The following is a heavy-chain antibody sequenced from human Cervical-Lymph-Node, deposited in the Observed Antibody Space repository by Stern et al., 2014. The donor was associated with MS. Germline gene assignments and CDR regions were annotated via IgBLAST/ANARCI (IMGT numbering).Heavy chain of an antibody. J-gene: IGHJ6*02. CDR1: GFTFSDHY. CDR2: IGRYGNM. V-gene: IGHV3-11*01. D-gene: IGHD6-13*01. Sequence: MQLVESGGGLVTPGGSLRLSCAASGFTFSDHYMSWIRQAPGKGLEWVSYIGRYGNMYYADSVKGRFTISRDNAENSLYLQMNSLRAEDTAVYYCARGGSYTSSWSSPPYYNYDMDVWGQGTTVTVSS. CDR3: ARGGSYTSSWSSPPYYNYDMDV.